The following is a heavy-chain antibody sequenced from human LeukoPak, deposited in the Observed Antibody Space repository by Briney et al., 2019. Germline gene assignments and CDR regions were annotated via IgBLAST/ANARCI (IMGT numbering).Heavy chain of an antibody. CDR1: GYSISSGYY. CDR2: IHSSGNT. CDR3: ARDLGYSGFDWAP. D-gene: IGHD5-12*01. J-gene: IGHJ5*02. Sequence: SETLSLTCTVSGYSISSGYYWGWIRQPPGKRLEWVGSIHSSGNTYYNPTLKSRVTISVDTSKNQFSLNLTSVTAADAAVYYCARDLGYSGFDWAPWGQGTLVTVSS. V-gene: IGHV4-38-2*02.